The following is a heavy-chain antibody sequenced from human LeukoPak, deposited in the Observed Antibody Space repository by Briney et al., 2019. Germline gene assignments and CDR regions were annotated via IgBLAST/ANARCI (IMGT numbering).Heavy chain of an antibody. CDR2: IYYSGST. V-gene: IGHV4-59*01. Sequence: SETLSLTCTVSGGSISICYWSWIRQPPRKGLERIGYIYYSGSTNYNPSLKSRVTISVDTSKNQFSLRLSSVTAGDTAVYYCAGSGSGSYYSPWYFDLWGRGTLVTVSS. CDR1: GGSISICY. J-gene: IGHJ2*01. CDR3: AGSGSGSYYSPWYFDL. D-gene: IGHD3-10*01.